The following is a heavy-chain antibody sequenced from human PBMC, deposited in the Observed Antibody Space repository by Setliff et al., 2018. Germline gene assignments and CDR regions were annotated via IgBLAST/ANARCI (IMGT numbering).Heavy chain of an antibody. D-gene: IGHD4-17*01. Sequence: SETLSLTCTVSGGSISSSSYYWGWIRQPPGKGLEWIAEIHHSGSTNFHPSLKSRVAISVDPSKNQFYLNLRSVTAADTAVYFCARGTKTMVINYWYFDVWGRGTPVTSPQ. V-gene: IGHV4-39*07. J-gene: IGHJ2*01. CDR1: GGSISSSSYY. CDR2: IHHSGST. CDR3: ARGTKTMVINYWYFDV.